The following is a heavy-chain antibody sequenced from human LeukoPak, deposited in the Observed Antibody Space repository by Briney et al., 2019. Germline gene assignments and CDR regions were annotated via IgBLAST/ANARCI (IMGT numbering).Heavy chain of an antibody. D-gene: IGHD6-19*01. Sequence: SETLSLTRTVSGGSISSYYWSWIRQPPGKGLEWIGYIYYSGSTNYNPFLKSRVTISVDTSKNQFSLKLSSVTAADTAVYYCARGGKQWLVPYYYGMDVWGQGTTVTVSS. CDR3: ARGGKQWLVPYYYGMDV. CDR2: IYYSGST. J-gene: IGHJ6*02. V-gene: IGHV4-59*01. CDR1: GGSISSYY.